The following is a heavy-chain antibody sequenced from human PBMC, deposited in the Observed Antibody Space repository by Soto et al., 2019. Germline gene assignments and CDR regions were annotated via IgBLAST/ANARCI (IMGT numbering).Heavy chain of an antibody. CDR1: GFTFSSYA. V-gene: IGHV3-23*01. J-gene: IGHJ6*02. CDR3: AKHPLLGYCSSTSCFNGMDV. CDR2: ISGSGGTT. Sequence: GGSLRLSCAASGFTFSSYAMSWVRQAPGKGLECVSTISGSGGTTYYADSVKGRFTISRDNSKNTLYLQMNSLRAEDTAVYYCAKHPLLGYCSSTSCFNGMDVWGQGTTVTVSS. D-gene: IGHD2-2*01.